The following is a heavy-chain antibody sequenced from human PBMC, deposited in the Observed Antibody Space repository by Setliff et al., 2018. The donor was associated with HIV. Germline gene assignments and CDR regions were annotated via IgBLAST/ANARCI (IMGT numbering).Heavy chain of an antibody. Sequence: PSETLSLTCTVSGGSISSHYWSWIRQPPGKGLEWIGSIYYSGSTNYNPSLKSRVTISVDTSKNQFSLKLSSVTAADTAVYYCARYSLGLYWDYVGGSYRGGPAVGVDYWGQGTPVTVSS. D-gene: IGHD3-16*01. CDR1: GGSISSHY. CDR3: ARYSLGLYWDYVGGSYRGGPAVGVDY. V-gene: IGHV4-59*11. J-gene: IGHJ4*02. CDR2: IYYSGST.